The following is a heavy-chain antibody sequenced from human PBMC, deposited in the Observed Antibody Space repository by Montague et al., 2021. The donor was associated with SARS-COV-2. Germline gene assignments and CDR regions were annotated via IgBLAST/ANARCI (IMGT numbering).Heavy chain of an antibody. V-gene: IGHV3-48*03. CDR3: ARKSGNYYCDGMDV. J-gene: IGHJ6*02. CDR1: GFTFSSYD. D-gene: IGHD1-26*01. CDR2: ISSSGSTI. Sequence: SLRLSCAASGFTFSSYDMNWVRQAPGKGPEWVSYISSSGSTIYYADSVKGRFTISRDNAKNSLYLQMNSLRAEDTAVYYCARKSGNYYCDGMDVWGQGTTVTVSS.